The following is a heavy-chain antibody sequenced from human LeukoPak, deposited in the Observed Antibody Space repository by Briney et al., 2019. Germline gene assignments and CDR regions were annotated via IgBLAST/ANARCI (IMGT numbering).Heavy chain of an antibody. V-gene: IGHV1-18*01. J-gene: IGHJ3*02. CDR3: ARLIEYRTSSRVFDI. Sequence: GAAVKVSCKASGYSLTTYGITWVRQAPGQGLEWMGWITTYNGNTNYARKLQGRVTMTTDTSTNTAYMEPGSLRPDDTAVYYCARLIEYRTSSRVFDIWGQGTMVTVSS. D-gene: IGHD6-6*01. CDR1: GYSLTTYG. CDR2: ITTYNGNT.